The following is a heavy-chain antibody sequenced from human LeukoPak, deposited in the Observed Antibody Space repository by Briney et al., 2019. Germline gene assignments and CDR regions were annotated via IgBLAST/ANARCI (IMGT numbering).Heavy chain of an antibody. D-gene: IGHD4-17*01. V-gene: IGHV3-23*01. Sequence: GGSLRLSCAASGFTFSTYSMSWVRQAPGKGLEWVSAITSSHLSTYYAGSVKGRFTISRDNSKNTLYLQMNSLRAEDTALYYYAKHGAIYWGQGTLVTVSS. CDR3: AKHGAIY. CDR2: ITSSHLST. J-gene: IGHJ4*02. CDR1: GFTFSTYS.